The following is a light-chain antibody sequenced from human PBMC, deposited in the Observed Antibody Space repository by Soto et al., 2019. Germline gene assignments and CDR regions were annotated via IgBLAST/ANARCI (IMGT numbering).Light chain of an antibody. V-gene: IGKV1-5*01. CDR3: QEYNSYR. J-gene: IGKJ2*01. CDR2: DAS. CDR1: QSISSW. Sequence: DIQMTQSPSTLSESVGDRVNITCRASQSISSWLAWYQQKPGKAPKLLIHDASSLESGVPSRFSGSGSGTEFTLTIRSLQPDDFATYYCQEYNSYRFGQGTKLEIK.